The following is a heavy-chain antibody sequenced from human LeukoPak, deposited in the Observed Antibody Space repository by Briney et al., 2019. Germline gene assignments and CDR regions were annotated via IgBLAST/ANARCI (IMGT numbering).Heavy chain of an antibody. Sequence: ASVKVSCKASGYTFTSYGISWVRQAPGQGLEWMGWISAYNGNTNYAQKLQGRVTMTTDTSTSTAYMELRSLRSDDTAVYYCARLDCSSTSCYSNWFDPWGQGTLVTVSS. V-gene: IGHV1-18*01. D-gene: IGHD2-2*02. J-gene: IGHJ5*02. CDR1: GYTFTSYG. CDR2: ISAYNGNT. CDR3: ARLDCSSTSCYSNWFDP.